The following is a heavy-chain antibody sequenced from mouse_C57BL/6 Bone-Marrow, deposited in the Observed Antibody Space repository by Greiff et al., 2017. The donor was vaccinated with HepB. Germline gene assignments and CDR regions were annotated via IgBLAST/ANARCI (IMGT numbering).Heavy chain of an antibody. Sequence: EVQLQESGPGLVKPSQSLSLSCSVSGYSFTSCYYWNWMRQPPGNLLKWMGFISYDGSNNYNPSIKNRTSITRDTSKNPSFLKLNSVTTEDTATYYCARYYGSSYNAMDYWGQGTTVTVSS. CDR3: ARYYGSSYNAMDY. V-gene: IGHV3-6*01. CDR1: GYSFTSCYY. J-gene: IGHJ4*01. CDR2: ISYDGSN. D-gene: IGHD1-1*01.